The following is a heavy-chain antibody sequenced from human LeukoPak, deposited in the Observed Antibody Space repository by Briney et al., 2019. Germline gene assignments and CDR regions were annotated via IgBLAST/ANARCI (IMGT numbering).Heavy chain of an antibody. CDR1: GFTFYDYA. CDR2: IRWDGGST. D-gene: IGHD3-22*01. V-gene: IGHV3-43D*04. J-gene: IGHJ4*02. CDR3: ALNSTGYYYDY. Sequence: GGFLRLSCAASGFTFYDYAMHWVRQAPGKGLEWVSLIRWDGGSTYYADSVKGRFIISRDNSKNSLYLQMNSLRPEDTALYYCALNSTGYYYDYWGQGTLVTVSS.